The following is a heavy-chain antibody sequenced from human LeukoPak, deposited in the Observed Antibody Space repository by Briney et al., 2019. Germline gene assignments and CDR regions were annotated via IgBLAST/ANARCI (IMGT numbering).Heavy chain of an antibody. CDR3: ANKPPYDSSGYYYRGAFDI. Sequence: GGSLRLSCAASGFTFSSYAMSWVRQAPGKGLEWVSAISGSGGSTYYADSVKGRFTISRDNSKNTLYLQMNSLRAEDTAVYYCANKPPYDSSGYYYRGAFDIWGQGTMVTVSS. D-gene: IGHD3-22*01. V-gene: IGHV3-23*01. CDR1: GFTFSSYA. CDR2: ISGSGGST. J-gene: IGHJ3*02.